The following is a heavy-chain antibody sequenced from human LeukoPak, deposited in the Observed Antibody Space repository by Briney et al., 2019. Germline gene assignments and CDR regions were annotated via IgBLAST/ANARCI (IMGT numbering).Heavy chain of an antibody. CDR3: ARARAYGDYGY. D-gene: IGHD4-17*01. J-gene: IGHJ4*02. Sequence: PSETLSLTCTVSGGSISSYYWSWIRQPPGKGLEWIGYIYYSGSTNYNPSLKSRVTISVDTSKNQFSLKLSSVTAADTAEYYCARARAYGDYGYWGQGTLVTVSS. CDR2: IYYSGST. CDR1: GGSISSYY. V-gene: IGHV4-59*01.